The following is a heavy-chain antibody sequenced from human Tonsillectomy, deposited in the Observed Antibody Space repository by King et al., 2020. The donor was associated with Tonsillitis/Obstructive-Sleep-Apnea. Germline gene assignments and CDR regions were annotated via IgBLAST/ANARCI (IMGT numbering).Heavy chain of an antibody. V-gene: IGHV4-59*08. D-gene: IGHD2-2*01. CDR3: AGTGAMGNWFDP. CDR2: IYYSGST. J-gene: IGHJ5*02. CDR1: GGSISSYY. Sequence: VQLQESGPGLVKPSETLSLTCTVSGGSISSYYWSWIRQPPGKGLEWIGYIYYSGSTNYNPSLKSRVTISIDTSKNQFSLKLTSVTAADTAVYYCAGTGAMGNWFDPWGQGTLVTVSS.